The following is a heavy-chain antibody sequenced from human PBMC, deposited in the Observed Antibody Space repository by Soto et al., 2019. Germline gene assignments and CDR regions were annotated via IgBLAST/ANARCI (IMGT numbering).Heavy chain of an antibody. J-gene: IGHJ4*02. V-gene: IGHV1-46*03. CDR2: INPSGGST. D-gene: IGHD3-16*01. CDR3: ARVLMITFGGAAYDY. Sequence: VASVKVSCKASGYTFTSYYMHWVRQAPGQGLEWMGIINPSGGSTSYAQKFQGRVTMTRDTSTSTVYMELSSLRSEDTAVYYCARVLMITFGGAAYDYWGQGTLVTVSS. CDR1: GYTFTSYY.